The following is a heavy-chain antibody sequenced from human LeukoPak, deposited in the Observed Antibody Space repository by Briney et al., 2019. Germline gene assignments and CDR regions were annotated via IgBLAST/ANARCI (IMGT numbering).Heavy chain of an antibody. Sequence: GESLKISCKGSGYSFTSYWISWVRQMPGKGLEWMGRIDPSDSYTNYSPSFQGHVTISADKSISTAYLQWSSLKASDTAMYYCARHELARTALDDAFDIWGQGTMVTVSS. V-gene: IGHV5-10-1*01. CDR3: ARHELARTALDDAFDI. CDR2: IDPSDSYT. J-gene: IGHJ3*02. CDR1: GYSFTSYW.